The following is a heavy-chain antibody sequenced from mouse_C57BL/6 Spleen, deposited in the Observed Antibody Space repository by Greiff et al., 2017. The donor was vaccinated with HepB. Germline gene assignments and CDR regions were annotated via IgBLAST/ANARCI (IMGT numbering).Heavy chain of an antibody. CDR1: GFSLTSYA. D-gene: IGHD2-4*01. CDR2: IWTGGGT. V-gene: IGHV2-9-1*01. J-gene: IGHJ4*01. Sequence: VQVVESGPGLVAPSQSLSITCTVSGFSLTSYAISWVRQPPGKGLEWLGVIWTGGGTNYNSALKSRLSISKDNSKSQVFLKMNSLQTDDTARYYCARPIYYDFSYAMDYWGQGTSVTVSS. CDR3: ARPIYYDFSYAMDY.